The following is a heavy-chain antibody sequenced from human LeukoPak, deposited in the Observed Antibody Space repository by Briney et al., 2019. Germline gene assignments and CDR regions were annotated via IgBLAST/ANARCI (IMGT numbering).Heavy chain of an antibody. CDR2: ISAYNGNT. CDR3: ASLVVPAVLDAFDI. V-gene: IGHV1-18*01. CDR1: GYTFTSYG. D-gene: IGHD2-2*01. J-gene: IGHJ3*02. Sequence: GASVKVSCKASGYTFTSYGISWVRQAPGQGLEWMGWISAYNGNTNYAQKLQGRVTMTPDTSTSTAYMELRSLRSDDTAVYYCASLVVPAVLDAFDIWGQGTMVTVSS.